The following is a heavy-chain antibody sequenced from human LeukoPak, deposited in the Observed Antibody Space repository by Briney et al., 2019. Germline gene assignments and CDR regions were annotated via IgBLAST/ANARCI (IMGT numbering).Heavy chain of an antibody. V-gene: IGHV4-30-4*01. CDR1: GGSISSGDYY. CDR2: IYYSGDT. J-gene: IGHJ4*02. CDR3: ARYYYDSSGYSDY. D-gene: IGHD3-22*01. Sequence: SQTLSLTCTVSGGSISSGDYYWGWIRQPPGKGLEWIGYIYYSGDTYYNPSLRSRVTISVDTSKNQFSLKVSSVTAADTAVYYCARYYYDSSGYSDYWGQGTLVTVSS.